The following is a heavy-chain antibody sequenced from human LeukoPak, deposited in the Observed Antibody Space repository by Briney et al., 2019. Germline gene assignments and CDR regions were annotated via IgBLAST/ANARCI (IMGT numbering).Heavy chain of an antibody. J-gene: IGHJ4*02. D-gene: IGHD5-18*01. CDR1: GFTFSNYW. CDR2: INRDGSST. Sequence: GGSLRLSCAASGFTFSNYWMHWVRQAPGKGLVWVSRINRDGSSTSYADSVKGRFTISRDNAKNTLYLQMNSLRAEDTAVYYCARGGGYSYGSFDYWGQGTLVTVS. CDR3: ARGGGYSYGSFDY. V-gene: IGHV3-74*01.